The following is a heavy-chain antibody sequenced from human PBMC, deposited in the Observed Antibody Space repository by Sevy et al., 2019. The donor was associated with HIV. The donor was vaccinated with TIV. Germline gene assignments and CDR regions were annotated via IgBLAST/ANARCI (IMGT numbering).Heavy chain of an antibody. J-gene: IGHJ5*01. CDR2: IWHDARTE. V-gene: IGHV3-33*01. CDR1: GFTFRSFS. CDR3: ARDAARVIVPTAGFDS. Sequence: GGSLRLSCVASGFTFRSFSMHWVRQAPGKGLEWVAAIWHDARTERYADSVQGRFTISRENSKKTLYLQMNSLRDEDTAIYYCARDAARVIVPTAGFDSWGQGTLVTVSS. D-gene: IGHD1-1*01.